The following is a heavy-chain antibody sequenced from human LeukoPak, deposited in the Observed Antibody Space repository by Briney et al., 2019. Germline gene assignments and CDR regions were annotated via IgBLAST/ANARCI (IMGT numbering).Heavy chain of an antibody. CDR3: ARDPVAQNWFDP. D-gene: IGHD6-19*01. V-gene: IGHV4-59*01. J-gene: IGHJ5*02. CDR2: TYYSGST. Sequence: SETLSLTCTVSGGSISSYYWSWIRQPPGKGLEWIGYTYYSGSTNYNPSLKSRVTISVDTSKNQFSLKLNSVTAADTAVYYCARDPVAQNWFDPWGQGTLVTVSS. CDR1: GGSISSYY.